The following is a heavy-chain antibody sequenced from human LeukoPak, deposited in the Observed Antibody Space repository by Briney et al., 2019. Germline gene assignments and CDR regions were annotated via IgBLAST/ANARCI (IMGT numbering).Heavy chain of an antibody. Sequence: EASVKVSCKASGGTSSSYAISWVRQAPGQGLEWMGGIIPIFGTANYAQKFQGRVTITADKSTSTAYMELSSLRSEDTAVYYCAREGSEYYFDYWGQGTLVTVSS. D-gene: IGHD3-10*01. CDR1: GGTSSSYA. CDR2: IIPIFGTA. J-gene: IGHJ4*02. V-gene: IGHV1-69*06. CDR3: AREGSEYYFDY.